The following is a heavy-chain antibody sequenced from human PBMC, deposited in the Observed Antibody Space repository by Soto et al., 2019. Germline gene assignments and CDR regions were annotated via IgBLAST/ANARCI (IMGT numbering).Heavy chain of an antibody. V-gene: IGHV4-59*01. D-gene: IGHD3-22*01. CDR1: GGSISSGY. Sequence: SETLSLTCSVSGGSISSGYWTWIRQPPGKGLEWIGYIYYGGSINYNPSLKSQVIISVDTAKNQFSLRLSSVTAADTAVYYCTGAYYDINGYSLDPWGQGTAVTISS. J-gene: IGHJ5*02. CDR2: IYYGGSI. CDR3: TGAYYDINGYSLDP.